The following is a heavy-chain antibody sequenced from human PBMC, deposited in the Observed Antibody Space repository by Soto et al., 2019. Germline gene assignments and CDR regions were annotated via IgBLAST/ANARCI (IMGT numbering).Heavy chain of an antibody. CDR3: ARRGKDRDYYYYYYMDV. J-gene: IGHJ6*03. Sequence: SETLSLTCTVSGVSISSYYWSWIRQPPGKGLEWIGYIYYSGSTNYNPSLKSRVTISVDTSKNQFSLKLSSVTAADTAVYYCARRGKDRDYYYYYYMDVWGKGTTVTVSS. D-gene: IGHD2-15*01. CDR1: GVSISSYY. CDR2: IYYSGST. V-gene: IGHV4-59*08.